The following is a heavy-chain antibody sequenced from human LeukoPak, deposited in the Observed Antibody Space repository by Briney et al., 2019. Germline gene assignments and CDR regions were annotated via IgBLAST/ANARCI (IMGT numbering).Heavy chain of an antibody. CDR2: IKQDGSEK. CDR3: GRDRTMVRGVIIGNNWFDP. CDR1: GFTFSSYW. Sequence: GGSLRLSCAASGFTFSSYWMSWVRQAPGKGLEWVANIKQDGSEKYYADSVKGRFTISRDNSKNTLYLQMNSLRAEDTAVYYCGRDRTMVRGVIIGNNWFDPWGQGTLVTVSS. V-gene: IGHV3-7*01. D-gene: IGHD3-10*01. J-gene: IGHJ5*02.